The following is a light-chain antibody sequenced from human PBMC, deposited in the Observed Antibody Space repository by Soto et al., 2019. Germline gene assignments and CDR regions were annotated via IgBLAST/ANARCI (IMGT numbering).Light chain of an antibody. CDR3: QQYGSALQT. CDR2: GAS. Sequence: EIVLTQSAGTLSLSPGERATLSCRASQSVRSNFLAWYQQRPGQAPRLLIYGASSRATDIPDRFSGSGSGTEFTLIISRLEPADCAVYYCQQYGSALQTFGQGTKVEIK. J-gene: IGKJ1*01. V-gene: IGKV3-20*01. CDR1: QSVRSNF.